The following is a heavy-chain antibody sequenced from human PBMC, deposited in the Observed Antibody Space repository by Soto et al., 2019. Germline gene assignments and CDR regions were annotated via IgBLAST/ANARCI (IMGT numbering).Heavy chain of an antibody. CDR1: GDSITSGSYY. J-gene: IGHJ5*02. CDR2: IYHTGSI. Sequence: PSETLSLTCTVSGDSITSGSYYWSWIRQPPGKGLEWIGYIYHTGSINYDPSLRSRVTISVDTSKNQFSLRLSSVTAVDTSVYYCARVVGLAYPTKWFEPWGQGTLVTVSS. D-gene: IGHD2-21*01. V-gene: IGHV4-61*01. CDR3: ARVVGLAYPTKWFEP.